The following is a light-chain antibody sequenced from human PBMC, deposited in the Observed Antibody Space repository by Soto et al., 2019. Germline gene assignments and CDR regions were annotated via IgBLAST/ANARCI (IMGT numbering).Light chain of an antibody. CDR3: QRYDGSPPVT. CDR2: SAS. V-gene: IGKV3-20*01. J-gene: IGKJ4*01. Sequence: EVVLTQSPGTLSLSPGERATLSCRASQSVSSSNLAWYQHKPGQAPKLIVYSASRRATGIPDRFSGSGSGTYFTLTISRLEPEDFALYYWQRYDGSPPVTFGGGTKVDIK. CDR1: QSVSSSN.